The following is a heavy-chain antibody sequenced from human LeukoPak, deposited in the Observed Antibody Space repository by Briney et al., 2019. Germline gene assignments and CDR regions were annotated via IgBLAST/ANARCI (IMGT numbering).Heavy chain of an antibody. CDR1: GFTFSSYA. CDR3: ARDMGYCSGGTCYSDSYGMDV. CDR2: ISGSGGST. Sequence: GGSLRLSCAASGFTFSSYAMSWVRQAPGKGLEWVSAISGSGGSTYYADSVKGRFTISRDNSKNTLYLQMNSLRAEDTAVYYCARDMGYCSGGTCYSDSYGMDVWGQGPRSPSP. J-gene: IGHJ6*02. D-gene: IGHD2-15*01. V-gene: IGHV3-23*01.